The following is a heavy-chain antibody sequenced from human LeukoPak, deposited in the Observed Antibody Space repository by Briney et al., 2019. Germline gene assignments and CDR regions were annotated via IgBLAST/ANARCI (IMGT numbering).Heavy chain of an antibody. D-gene: IGHD3-22*01. CDR3: ARVREDYYDSSGYFHCHFDY. Sequence: SETLSLTCSVSGYSISSGYYWSWIRQPPGKGQEWIGYIYYSGSTNYIPSLKSRVTISVHTSKNQFSLKLSSVTAADTAVYFCARVREDYYDSSGYFHCHFDYWGQGTLVTVSS. V-gene: IGHV4-61*01. J-gene: IGHJ4*02. CDR2: IYYSGST. CDR1: GYSISSGYY.